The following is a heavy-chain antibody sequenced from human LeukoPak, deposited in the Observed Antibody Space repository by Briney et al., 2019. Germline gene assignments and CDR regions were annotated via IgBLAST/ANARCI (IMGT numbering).Heavy chain of an antibody. J-gene: IGHJ4*02. Sequence: SETLSLTCTVSGGSISSSSYYWGWIRQPPGKGLEWIGSIYYSGSTYYNPSLKSRVTISVDTSKNQFSLKLSSVTAADTAVYYCASGYSSSWWYYWGQGTLVTVSS. CDR1: GGSISSSSYY. V-gene: IGHV4-39*01. CDR2: IYYSGST. D-gene: IGHD6-13*01. CDR3: ASGYSSSWWYY.